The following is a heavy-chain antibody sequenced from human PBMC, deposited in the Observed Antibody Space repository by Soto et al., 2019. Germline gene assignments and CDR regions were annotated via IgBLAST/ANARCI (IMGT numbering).Heavy chain of an antibody. CDR1: GFTFSSYA. CDR2: ISGSGGST. D-gene: IGHD2-15*01. CDR3: AKARGRYCSGGSCSSYYYYMDV. V-gene: IGHV3-23*01. J-gene: IGHJ6*03. Sequence: GGSLRLSCASSGFTFSSYAMSLVRQAPGKGLEWVSAISGSGGSTYYADSVKGRFTISRDNSKNTLYLQMNSLRAEDTAVYYCAKARGRYCSGGSCSSYYYYMDVWGKGTTVTVSS.